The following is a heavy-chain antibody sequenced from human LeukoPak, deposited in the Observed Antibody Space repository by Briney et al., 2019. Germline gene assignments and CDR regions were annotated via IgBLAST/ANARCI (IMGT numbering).Heavy chain of an antibody. V-gene: IGHV4-31*03. CDR2: IYYSGST. J-gene: IGHJ4*02. CDR1: GGSINSGAYY. D-gene: IGHD3-22*01. Sequence: SETLSLTCTVSGGSINSGAYYWSWIRQHPGKGLEWIGHIYYSGSTYYKSSLKSRVSISVDTSKNQFSLKLSSVTAADTAVYYCARRGYYYDSSHYYYFDYWGQGTLVTVSS. CDR3: ARRGYYYDSSHYYYFDY.